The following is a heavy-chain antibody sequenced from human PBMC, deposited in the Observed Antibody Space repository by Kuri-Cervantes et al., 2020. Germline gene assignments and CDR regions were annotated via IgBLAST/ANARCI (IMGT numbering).Heavy chain of an antibody. CDR3: ARGIVVVTAGGWLGFDY. CDR2: IYTSGST. D-gene: IGHD2-21*02. CDR1: GGSISSYY. J-gene: IGHJ4*02. Sequence: SETLSLTCTVSGGSISSYYWSWIRQPAGKGLEWIGRIYTSGSTNYNPSLKSRVTISVDTSKNQFSLKLSSVTAADTAVYYCARGIVVVTAGGWLGFDYWGQGTLVTVSS. V-gene: IGHV4-4*07.